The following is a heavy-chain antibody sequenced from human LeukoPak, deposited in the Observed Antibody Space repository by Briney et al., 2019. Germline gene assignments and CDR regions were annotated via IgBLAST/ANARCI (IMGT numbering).Heavy chain of an antibody. Sequence: SVKVSCKASGGTFSSYAISWVRQAPGQGLEWMGGIIPIFGTANYAQKFQGRVTITTDESTSTAYMELSSLRSEDTAVYYCARGQLFLWFGESSRYYYMDVWSKGTTVTVSS. CDR2: IIPIFGTA. D-gene: IGHD3-10*01. V-gene: IGHV1-69*05. CDR3: ARGQLFLWFGESSRYYYMDV. J-gene: IGHJ6*03. CDR1: GGTFSSYA.